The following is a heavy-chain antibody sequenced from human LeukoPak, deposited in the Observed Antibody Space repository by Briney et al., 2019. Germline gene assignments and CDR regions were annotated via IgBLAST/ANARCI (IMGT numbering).Heavy chain of an antibody. CDR1: GYTFTSYG. CDR3: ARADGYSGYDFDY. V-gene: IGHV1-18*01. D-gene: IGHD5-12*01. Sequence: ASVKVSCKASGYTFTSYGISWVRQAPGQGLEWMGWISAYNGNTNYAQKLQGRVTMTTDTSTSTAYTELRSLRSDDTAVYYCARADGYSGYDFDYWGQGTLVTVSS. CDR2: ISAYNGNT. J-gene: IGHJ4*02.